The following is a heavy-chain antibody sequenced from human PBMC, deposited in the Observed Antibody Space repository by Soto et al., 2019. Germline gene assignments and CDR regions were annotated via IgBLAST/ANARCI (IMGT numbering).Heavy chain of an antibody. V-gene: IGHV1-18*01. CDR2: ISAFNGNT. CDR1: GYMFRSYG. CDR3: ARDGGYGAGSYFDY. D-gene: IGHD3-10*01. J-gene: IGHJ4*02. Sequence: QVQLVQSGAEVKRPGASVKVSCKASGYMFRSYGISWVRQAPGQGLEWMGWISAFNGNTNYPQNLQDRVTMTTDTSTSTAYMELRTLRSDDSAMYYCARDGGYGAGSYFDYWGQGTLVTVSS.